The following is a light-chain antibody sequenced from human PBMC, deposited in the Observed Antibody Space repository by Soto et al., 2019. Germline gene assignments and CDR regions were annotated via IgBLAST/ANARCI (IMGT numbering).Light chain of an antibody. Sequence: EIVLTQSPCTLSLSPGERATLSFRASQSVSSSYLAWYQQKPGQAPRLLIYGASSRATGIPDRFSGSGSGTDFTLTISRLEPEDFAVYYCQQYGSSPAWTFGQGTKVDIK. CDR3: QQYGSSPAWT. V-gene: IGKV3-20*01. CDR1: QSVSSSY. CDR2: GAS. J-gene: IGKJ1*01.